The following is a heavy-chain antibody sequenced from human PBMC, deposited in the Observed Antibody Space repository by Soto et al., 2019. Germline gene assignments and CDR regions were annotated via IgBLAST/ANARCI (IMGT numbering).Heavy chain of an antibody. V-gene: IGHV4-59*08. Sequence: SETLSLTCTVSGDSISSYYWSWIRQPPGKGLEWIGYIHYSGSTNYNPSLKSRVTILADTSKKQFSLNLSSVTAADTAVYYCASGSVAGRNFDYWGQETLVTVSS. CDR3: ASGSVAGRNFDY. CDR1: GDSISSYY. D-gene: IGHD6-19*01. CDR2: IHYSGST. J-gene: IGHJ4*02.